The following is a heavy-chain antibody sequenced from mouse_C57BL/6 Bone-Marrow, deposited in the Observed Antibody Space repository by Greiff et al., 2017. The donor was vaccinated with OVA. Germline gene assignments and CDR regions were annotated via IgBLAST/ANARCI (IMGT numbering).Heavy chain of an antibody. Sequence: EVNVVESGGGLVKPGGSLKLSCAASGFTFSSYAMSWVRQTPEKRLEWVATISDGGSYTYYPDNVKGRFTISRDNAKNNLYLQMSHLKSEDTAMYYCARDRMSNYFDYWGQGTTLTVSS. CDR1: GFTFSSYA. CDR2: ISDGGSYT. J-gene: IGHJ2*01. D-gene: IGHD5-1*01. V-gene: IGHV5-4*01. CDR3: ARDRMSNYFDY.